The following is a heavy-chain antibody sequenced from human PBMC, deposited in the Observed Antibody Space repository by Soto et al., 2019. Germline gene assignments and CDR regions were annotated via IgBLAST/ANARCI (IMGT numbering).Heavy chain of an antibody. V-gene: IGHV3-7*01. CDR2: IKQDGSEK. J-gene: IGHJ4*02. D-gene: IGHD3-16*01. CDR1: GFTFGNYW. CDR3: ARSYYDYIWGSYPTNH. Sequence: EVQLVESGGGLVQPGGSLRLSCAASGFTFGNYWMTWVRQAPGKGLEWVANIKQDGSEKYYVDSVKGRLTISRDNAKNSLYLQMNTLRAEDTAVYYCARSYYDYIWGSYPTNHWGQGTLVTVSS.